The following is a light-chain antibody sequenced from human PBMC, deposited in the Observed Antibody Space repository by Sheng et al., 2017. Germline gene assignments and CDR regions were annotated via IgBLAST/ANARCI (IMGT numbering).Light chain of an antibody. CDR1: DIGHKT. Sequence: SYELTQPPSVSVAPGKTATITCGGDDIGHKTVHWYRQKAGQAPVMVVYDDSDRPSGVPERISGSNSKNTATLTVTRVEAGDEADYYCQVWDQTGDNPGVFGGGTKLTVL. V-gene: IGLV3-21*03. CDR3: QVWDQTGDNPGV. J-gene: IGLJ2*01. CDR2: DDS.